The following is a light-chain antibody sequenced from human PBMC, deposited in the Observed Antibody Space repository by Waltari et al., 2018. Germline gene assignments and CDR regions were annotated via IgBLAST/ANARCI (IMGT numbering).Light chain of an antibody. Sequence: QSALTQPASVSGSPVQTIPISCTGTSSDVGTYNLVSWYQQHPGKAPTLVIFEDIKRPLGVSRRVAGSKTCNTDSLTIHRLQAEQEAVDLCCTYTPTVTCVVGTGTKVTVL. V-gene: IGLV2-23*01. J-gene: IGLJ1*01. CDR1: SSDVGTYNL. CDR2: EDI. CDR3: CTYTPTVTCV.